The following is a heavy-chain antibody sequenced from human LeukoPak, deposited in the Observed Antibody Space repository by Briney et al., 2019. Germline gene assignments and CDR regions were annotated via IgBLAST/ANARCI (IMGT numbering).Heavy chain of an antibody. D-gene: IGHD6-13*01. CDR2: IWYDGSNK. Sequence: GRSLRLSCAASGFTFSSYGMHWVRQAPGKGLEWVAVIWYDGSNKYYADSVKGRFTISRDNSKNTLYLQMNSLRAEDSAVYYCARDFGSSWYSGFLDYWGQGTLVTVSS. J-gene: IGHJ4*02. V-gene: IGHV3-33*01. CDR1: GFTFSSYG. CDR3: ARDFGSSWYSGFLDY.